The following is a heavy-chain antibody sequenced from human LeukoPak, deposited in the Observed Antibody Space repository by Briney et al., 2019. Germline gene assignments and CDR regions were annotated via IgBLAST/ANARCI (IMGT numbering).Heavy chain of an antibody. D-gene: IGHD3-10*01. J-gene: IGHJ3*02. CDR1: GGTFSSYA. Sequence: SVKVSCKASGGTFSSYAISWVRQAPGQGLEWMGGIIPIFGTANYAQKFQGRVTITADESTSTAYMELSSLRSEDTAVYYCTRGRPAEKISVWFGGPPAGLDPFDIWGQGKMVIVSS. V-gene: IGHV1-69*13. CDR2: IIPIFGTA. CDR3: TRGRPAEKISVWFGGPPAGLDPFDI.